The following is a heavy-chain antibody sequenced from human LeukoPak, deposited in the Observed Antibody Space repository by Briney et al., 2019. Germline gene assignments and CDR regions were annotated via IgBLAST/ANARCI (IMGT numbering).Heavy chain of an antibody. D-gene: IGHD3-22*01. CDR3: AKGSYYGSSGSFYFDY. J-gene: IGHJ4*02. Sequence: GGSLRLSCAASGFTFSSYAMSWVRQAPGKGLKWVSGISGSGDNTYYADSVKGRFTISRDNSKNTLYVQVNSLGTEDTAAYYCAKGSYYGSSGSFYFDYWGQGTLVTVSS. CDR2: ISGSGDNT. CDR1: GFTFSSYA. V-gene: IGHV3-23*01.